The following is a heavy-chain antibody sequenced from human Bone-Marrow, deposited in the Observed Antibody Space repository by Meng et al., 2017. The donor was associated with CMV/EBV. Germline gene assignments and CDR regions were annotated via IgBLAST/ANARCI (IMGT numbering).Heavy chain of an antibody. CDR3: AKVNRWLVVPAAILDY. V-gene: IGHV3-23*01. J-gene: IGHJ4*02. D-gene: IGHD2-2*02. CDR1: GLTFSSYA. CDR2: ISGSGGST. Sequence: GGSLRLSCAASGLTFSSYAMSWVRQAPGKGLEWVSAISGSGGSTYYADSVKGRFTISRDNSKNTLYLQMNSLRAEDTAVYYCAKVNRWLVVPAAILDYWGQGTLVTVSS.